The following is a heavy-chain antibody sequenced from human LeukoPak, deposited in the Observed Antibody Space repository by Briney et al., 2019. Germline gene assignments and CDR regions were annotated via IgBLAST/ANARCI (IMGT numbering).Heavy chain of an antibody. Sequence: SVKVSCKASGYTFTGYYMHWVRQAPGQGLEWMGGIIPIFGTANYAQKFQGRVTITADESTSTAYMELSSLRSEDTAVYYCARGTGAYYYDSSGYYYDYWGQGTLVTVPS. CDR1: GYTFTGYY. J-gene: IGHJ4*02. D-gene: IGHD3-22*01. V-gene: IGHV1-69*13. CDR3: ARGTGAYYYDSSGYYYDY. CDR2: IIPIFGTA.